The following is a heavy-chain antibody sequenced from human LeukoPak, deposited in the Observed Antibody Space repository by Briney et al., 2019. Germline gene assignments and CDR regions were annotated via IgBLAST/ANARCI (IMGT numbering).Heavy chain of an antibody. Sequence: KSSETLSLTCAVSSGSISSSNWWSWVRQPPGKGLEWIGEIYHSGSTNYNPSLKSRVTILVDKSKNQFSLKLNSLTAADTAVYYCARDPDDRDRGFDFWGQGTLVTVSS. D-gene: IGHD3-22*01. V-gene: IGHV4-4*02. CDR3: ARDPDDRDRGFDF. CDR1: SGSISSSNW. CDR2: IYHSGST. J-gene: IGHJ4*02.